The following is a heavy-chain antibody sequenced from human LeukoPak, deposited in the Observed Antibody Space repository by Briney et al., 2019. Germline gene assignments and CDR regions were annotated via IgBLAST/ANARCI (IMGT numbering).Heavy chain of an antibody. D-gene: IGHD1-26*01. CDR1: GGSITYYY. CDR2: IHNSGST. J-gene: IGHJ5*02. CDR3: ASCIVGANWFDP. V-gene: IGHV4-59*01. Sequence: SETLSLTCAVSGGSITYYYWNWIRQPLGKGLEWIGYIHNSGSTSYNSSLKSRVTISADMSKNQVSLKLTSVTAADTAVYYCASCIVGANWFDPWGQGILVTVSS.